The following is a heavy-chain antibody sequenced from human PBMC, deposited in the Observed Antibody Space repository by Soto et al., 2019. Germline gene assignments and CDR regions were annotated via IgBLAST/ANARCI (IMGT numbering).Heavy chain of an antibody. CDR1: GGSISSGGYY. D-gene: IGHD3-22*01. J-gene: IGHJ4*02. CDR3: ARDRRYYDSSGYSSFDY. CDR2: IYYSGST. V-gene: IGHV4-31*03. Sequence: PSETLSLTCTVSGGSISSGGYYWSWIRQHPGKDLEWIGYIYYSGSTYYNPSLKSRVTISVDTSKNQFSLKLSSVTAADTAVYYCARDRRYYDSSGYSSFDYWGQGTLVTVSS.